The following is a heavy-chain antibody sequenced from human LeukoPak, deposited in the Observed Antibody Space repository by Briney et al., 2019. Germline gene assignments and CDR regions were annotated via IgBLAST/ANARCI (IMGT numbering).Heavy chain of an antibody. Sequence: GGSLRLSCAASGFTFSTYAMHWVRHTPGKGLEWVAGISHDGSNKYYADSVKGRFTISRDNSKNTLYLQMNSLRAEDTAVYYCARGASGTYSYYFDYWGQGTLVTVSS. D-gene: IGHD3-10*01. V-gene: IGHV3-30-3*01. J-gene: IGHJ4*02. CDR2: ISHDGSNK. CDR3: ARGASGTYSYYFDY. CDR1: GFTFSTYA.